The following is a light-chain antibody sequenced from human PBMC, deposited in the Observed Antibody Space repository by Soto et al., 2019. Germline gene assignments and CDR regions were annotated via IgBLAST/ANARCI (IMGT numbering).Light chain of an antibody. CDR3: QQSYTTLFP. CDR2: AAS. CDR1: QTINNY. J-gene: IGKJ3*01. Sequence: DIQMTQSPSSLSASVGDRVTITCRASQTINNYLNWYQQKPGKAPKLLIYAASSLQSGVPSRFSGSGSETDFTHTISRLQPEDFATYYCQQSYTTLFPFGPGTKVYIK. V-gene: IGKV1-39*01.